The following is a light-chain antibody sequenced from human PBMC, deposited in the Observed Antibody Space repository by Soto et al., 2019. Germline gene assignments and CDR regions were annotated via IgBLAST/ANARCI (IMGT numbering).Light chain of an antibody. CDR3: QQYNNWPHT. CDR1: QTVSNN. Sequence: EVVVTQAPSTLSVSLGQRATLSCRTSQTVSNNLAWYRQKPGQAPSLLIYGISTRATGLPARFSGAGSGTEFTLTISSLQSEDSAVDYCQQYNNWPHTFGQGTKLEIK. CDR2: GIS. J-gene: IGKJ2*01. V-gene: IGKV3-15*01.